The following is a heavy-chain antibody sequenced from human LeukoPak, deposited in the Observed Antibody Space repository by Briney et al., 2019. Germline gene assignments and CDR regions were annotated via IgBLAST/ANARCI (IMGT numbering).Heavy chain of an antibody. CDR1: GGSISSYY. CDR2: IYYSGST. V-gene: IGHV4-59*01. D-gene: IGHD3-3*01. Sequence: PSETLSLTCTVSGGSISSYYWSWIRQPPGKGLEWIGYIYYSGSTNYNPSLKSRVTISVDTSKNQFSLKLSSVTAADTAVYYCARVRHYDFWSGKTFDYWGQGTLVTVSS. J-gene: IGHJ4*02. CDR3: ARVRHYDFWSGKTFDY.